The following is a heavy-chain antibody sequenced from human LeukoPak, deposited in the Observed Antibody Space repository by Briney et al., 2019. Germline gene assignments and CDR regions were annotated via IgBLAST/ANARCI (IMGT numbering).Heavy chain of an antibody. CDR3: ARRNILTEGEAFDI. CDR1: GGSISSYY. CDR2: IYNSGST. Sequence: SETLSLTCAVSGGSISSYYWTWIRHPPGKGLEWIGYIYNSGSTNYNPSLRSRVTISVDASKNQFSLKLNSVTAADTAVYYCARRNILTEGEAFDIWGQGTLVTVSS. J-gene: IGHJ3*02. V-gene: IGHV4-59*08. D-gene: IGHD3-9*01.